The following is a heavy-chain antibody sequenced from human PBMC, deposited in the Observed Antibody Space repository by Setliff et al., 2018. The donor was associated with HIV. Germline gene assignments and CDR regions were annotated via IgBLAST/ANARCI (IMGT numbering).Heavy chain of an antibody. J-gene: IGHJ4*02. V-gene: IGHV1-2*04. CDR2: INPKSDGT. Sequence: ASVKVSCKASGYSFTDYCIHWVRQAPGQGPEWMGWINPKSDGTNYAQKFQGWITMTRDTSISTAYMELSRLRSDDTAVYYCARGMDYYDTSGYYQYYFDYWGQGTLVTVSS. CDR1: GYSFTDYC. D-gene: IGHD3-22*01. CDR3: ARGMDYYDTSGYYQYYFDY.